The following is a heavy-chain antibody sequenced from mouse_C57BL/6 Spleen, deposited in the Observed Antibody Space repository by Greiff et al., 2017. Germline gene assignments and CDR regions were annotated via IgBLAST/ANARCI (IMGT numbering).Heavy chain of an antibody. V-gene: IGHV1-59*01. CDR3: ARSGGSSPYYFDY. D-gene: IGHD1-1*01. Sequence: QVQLQQPGAELVRPGTSVKLSCKASGYTFTSYWMHWVKQRPGQGLEWIGVIDPSDSYTNYNQKFKGKATLTVDTSSSTAYMQLSSLTSEDSAVYYCARSGGSSPYYFDYWGQGTTLTVSS. J-gene: IGHJ2*01. CDR2: IDPSDSYT. CDR1: GYTFTSYW.